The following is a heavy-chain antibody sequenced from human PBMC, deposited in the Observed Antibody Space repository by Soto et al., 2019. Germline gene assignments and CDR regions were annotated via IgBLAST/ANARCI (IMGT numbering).Heavy chain of an antibody. CDR1: GYTFTGYY. V-gene: IGHV1-2*02. CDR2: INPNSGGT. J-gene: IGHJ3*02. Sequence: ASVKVSCKASGYTFTGYYMHWVRQAPGQGLEWMGWINPNSGGTNYAQKFQGRVTMTRDTSISTAYMELSRLRSDDTALYYRARALARVQLLATYSLGAFDIWGQGTMVTVS. D-gene: IGHD5-12*01. CDR3: ARALARVQLLATYSLGAFDI.